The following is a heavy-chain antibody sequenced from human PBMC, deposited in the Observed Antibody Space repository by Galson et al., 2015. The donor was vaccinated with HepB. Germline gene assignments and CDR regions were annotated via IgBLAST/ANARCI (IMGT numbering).Heavy chain of an antibody. CDR2: MNPNSGNT. CDR1: GYTFTSYD. J-gene: IGHJ6*03. D-gene: IGHD4-17*01. CDR3: ARLYGDYRYYYYYMDV. Sequence: SVKVSCKASGYTFTSYDINWVRQATGQGLEWMGWMNPNSGNTGYAQKFQGRVTMTRNTSISTAYMELSSLRSGDTAVYYCARLYGDYRYYYYYMDVWGKGTTVTVSS. V-gene: IGHV1-8*01.